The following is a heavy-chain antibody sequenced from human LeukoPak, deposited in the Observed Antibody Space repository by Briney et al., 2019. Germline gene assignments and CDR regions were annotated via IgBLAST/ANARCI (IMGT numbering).Heavy chain of an antibody. D-gene: IGHD3-10*01. J-gene: IGHJ1*01. Sequence: GVSLKISCKGSGYSFPSNWIGWVRQMPGKGLEWMGIIYPGDSDTRYSPSFQGQVTISADKSISTAYLHWSSLKASDTAIYYCATYAGSSSKYFQNWGQDTLVTVSS. CDR2: IYPGDSDT. CDR3: ATYAGSSSKYFQN. CDR1: GYSFPSNW. V-gene: IGHV5-51*01.